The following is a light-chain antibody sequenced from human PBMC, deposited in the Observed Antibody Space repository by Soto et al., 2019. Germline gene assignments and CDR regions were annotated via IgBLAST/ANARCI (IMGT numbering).Light chain of an antibody. J-gene: IGKJ1*01. CDR2: HTS. Sequence: EIVMTQSPATLSVSPGERATLSCRASQSVSSNLAWYQQKPGQAPRLLIYHTSTRATGIPARFSGSGSGTEFPLTISSLQSEDFAVYYCHQYANWPLAFGQGTKVEIK. CDR1: QSVSSN. CDR3: HQYANWPLA. V-gene: IGKV3-15*01.